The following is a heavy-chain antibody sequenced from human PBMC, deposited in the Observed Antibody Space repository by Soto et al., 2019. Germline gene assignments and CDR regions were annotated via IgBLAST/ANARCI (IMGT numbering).Heavy chain of an antibody. J-gene: IGHJ6*02. D-gene: IGHD2-15*01. V-gene: IGHV3-33*08. Sequence: QVQLVESGGGVVQPGGSLRLSCTTSGFTFNTYGMHWVRQAPGKGLEWVANIWYDGSNKYYADSVKGRFTISRYNSKNTLYLQMNSLRAEDTALYYCARADCTGAYCYSWPFNYGVDVWGQGTTVTVSS. CDR3: ARADCTGAYCYSWPFNYGVDV. CDR2: IWYDGSNK. CDR1: GFTFNTYG.